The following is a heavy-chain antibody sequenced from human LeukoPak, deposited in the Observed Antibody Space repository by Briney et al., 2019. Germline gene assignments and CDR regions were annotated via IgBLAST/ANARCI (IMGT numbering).Heavy chain of an antibody. CDR2: IWYDGSNK. V-gene: IGHV3-33*01. Sequence: GGSLRLSCAASGFTFSSYGMHWVRQAPGKGLGWVAVIWYDGSNKYYADSVKGRFTISRDNSKNTLYLQMNSLRAEDTAVYYCAREGRGAKGNAFDIWGQGTMVTVSS. CDR3: AREGRGAKGNAFDI. CDR1: GFTFSSYG. J-gene: IGHJ3*02. D-gene: IGHD1-26*01.